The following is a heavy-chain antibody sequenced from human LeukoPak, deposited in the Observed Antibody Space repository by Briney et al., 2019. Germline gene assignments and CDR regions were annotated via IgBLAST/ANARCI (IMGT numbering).Heavy chain of an antibody. J-gene: IGHJ5*02. CDR1: GDSVSSNSVT. CDR2: TYFRSTWYN. D-gene: IGHD2-2*01. Sequence: SQTLSLTCAISGDSVSSNSVTWNWIRQSPSRGLEWLGRTYFRSTWYNDYAVSVRGRITVNPDTSKNQFSLHLNSVTPEDTAVYYCARRLTQYDCFDPWGQGILVTVSS. CDR3: ARRLTQYDCFDP. V-gene: IGHV6-1*01.